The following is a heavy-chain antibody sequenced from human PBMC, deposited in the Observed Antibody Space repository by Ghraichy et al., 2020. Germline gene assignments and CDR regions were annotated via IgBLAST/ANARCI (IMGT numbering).Heavy chain of an antibody. V-gene: IGHV4-30-2*01. Sequence: SETLSLTCAVSGGSISSGDYSWSWIRQPPGKGLEWIGYIYQSGSTYYTPSLKNRVTISGARSKNQFSLKLSSVTAADTAVYYCARQAVCGSRGDAFDIWGQGRMVTVCS. CDR1: GGSISSGDYS. J-gene: IGHJ3*02. CDR3: ARQAVCGSRGDAFDI. D-gene: IGHD3-16*01. CDR2: IYQSGST.